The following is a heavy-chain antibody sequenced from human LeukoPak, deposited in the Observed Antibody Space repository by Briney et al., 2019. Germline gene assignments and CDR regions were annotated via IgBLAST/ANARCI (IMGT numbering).Heavy chain of an antibody. Sequence: GGSLRLSCAASGFTFRSYNMNWVRQAPGKGLEWVSYITGGSTTIYYADSVKGRFTISRDNAKNSLYLQMNSLRAEDTAVYYCASSGYYPEGDYWGQGTLVTVSS. D-gene: IGHD5-12*01. CDR2: ITGGSTTI. V-gene: IGHV3-48*01. CDR1: GFTFRSYN. CDR3: ASSGYYPEGDY. J-gene: IGHJ4*02.